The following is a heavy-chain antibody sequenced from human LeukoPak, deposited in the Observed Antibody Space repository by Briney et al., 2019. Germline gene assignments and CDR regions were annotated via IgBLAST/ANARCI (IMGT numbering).Heavy chain of an antibody. CDR1: GFTFSNYA. D-gene: IGHD4-17*01. V-gene: IGHV3-23*01. CDR2: ISGTGAFT. CDR3: AKGHSDYGTGFDL. Sequence: PGGSLRLSCVASGFTFSNYAVTWVRQAPGKGLESVSVISGTGAFTYYADSVKGRFTISRDNSKNTLYLQMNSLRAEDTTLYYCAKGHSDYGTGFDLWGRGTLVTVSS. J-gene: IGHJ4*02.